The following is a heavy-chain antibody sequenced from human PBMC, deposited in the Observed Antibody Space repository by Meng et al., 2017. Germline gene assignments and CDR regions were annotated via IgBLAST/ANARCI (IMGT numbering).Heavy chain of an antibody. J-gene: IGHJ5*02. CDR2: MNPNSGNT. Sequence: QVQLGQSGAGVNKPGASVKVSCKASGYTFTSYDINWVRQATGQGLEWMGWMNPNSGNTGYAQKFQGRVTMTRNTSISTAYMELSSLRSEDTAVYYCARGSSSWITNWFDPWGQETLVTVSS. CDR3: ARGSSSWITNWFDP. D-gene: IGHD6-13*01. CDR1: GYTFTSYD. V-gene: IGHV1-8*01.